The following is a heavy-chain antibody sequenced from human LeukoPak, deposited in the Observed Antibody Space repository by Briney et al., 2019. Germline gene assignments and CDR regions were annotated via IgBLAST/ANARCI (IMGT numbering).Heavy chain of an antibody. CDR3: ARMYSSGWYVADY. Sequence: PSETLSLTCTVSGGSISSGGYYWSWIRQHPGKGLEWIGYIYYSGSTYYNPSLKSRVTISVDTSKNQFSLKLSSVTAADTAVYYCARMYSSGWYVADYWGQGTLVTVSS. V-gene: IGHV4-31*03. CDR1: GGSISSGGYY. CDR2: IYYSGST. J-gene: IGHJ4*02. D-gene: IGHD6-19*01.